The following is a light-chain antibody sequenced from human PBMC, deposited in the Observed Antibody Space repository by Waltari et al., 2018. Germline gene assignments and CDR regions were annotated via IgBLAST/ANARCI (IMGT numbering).Light chain of an antibody. J-gene: IGKJ3*01. CDR1: QTVATSY. CDR3: QQYGSTPLFT. CDR2: NTS. V-gene: IGKV3-20*01. Sequence: EIVLTQSPGTLSLSPGERATLSCRASQTVATSYLAWYQPKPGQAPRLLIYNTSYRATGIPDRFIGSGSGTDFTLTISRLEPEDFAVYYCQQYGSTPLFTFGPGTKVDIK.